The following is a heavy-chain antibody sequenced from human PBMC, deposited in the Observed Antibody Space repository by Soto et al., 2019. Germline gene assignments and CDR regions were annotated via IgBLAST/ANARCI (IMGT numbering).Heavy chain of an antibody. D-gene: IGHD3-22*01. CDR3: ARAHRYYDYPDI. CDR2: IHYSETI. V-gene: IGHV4-30-4*01. J-gene: IGHJ3*02. Sequence: QVQLQESGPGLVKASQTLSLTCTVSGASVNSGDYYWSWVRQPPGRGLEWIGYIHYSETIYYNPSLKSRVQILVETFKNQSSLEVSSMTAADTAVYYCARAHRYYDYPDIWGQWTTVTVSS. CDR1: GASVNSGDYY.